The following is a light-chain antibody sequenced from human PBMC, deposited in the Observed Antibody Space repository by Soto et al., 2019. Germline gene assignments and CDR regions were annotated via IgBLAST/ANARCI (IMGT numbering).Light chain of an antibody. CDR1: SSDVGYYNH. V-gene: IGLV2-11*01. Sequence: QSVLTQPRSVSGSPGQSVTISCTGTSSDVGYYNHVSWYRQHPGKAPKLMIYDVNKWPSGVPDRFPGSKSGNTASLTISGLQAEDEDDYYCASHAGSSAVFGTGTKVTVL. CDR2: DVN. J-gene: IGLJ1*01. CDR3: ASHAGSSAV.